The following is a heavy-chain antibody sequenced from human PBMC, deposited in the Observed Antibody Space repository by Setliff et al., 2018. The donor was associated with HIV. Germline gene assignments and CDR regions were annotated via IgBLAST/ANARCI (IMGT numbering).Heavy chain of an antibody. CDR3: AIGGDYYCLDY. J-gene: IGHJ4*02. Sequence: GASVKVSCKTSGYDFNGHDINWVRQATGQGLEWIGWMNPNSGSTGFAQKFQGRVTLTRDITIYTAYMELSSLTSEDTAVYYCAIGGDYYCLDYWGLGTLVTVS. CDR1: GYDFNGHD. CDR2: MNPNSGST. V-gene: IGHV1-8*01. D-gene: IGHD3-22*01.